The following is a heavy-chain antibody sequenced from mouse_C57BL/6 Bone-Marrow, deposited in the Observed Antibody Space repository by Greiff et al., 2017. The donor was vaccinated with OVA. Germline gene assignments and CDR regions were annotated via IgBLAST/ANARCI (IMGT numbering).Heavy chain of an antibody. CDR1: GYAFTNYL. CDR3: AKIYYGYERGGY. Sequence: QVQLQQSGAELVRPGTSVKVSCKASGYAFTNYLIEWVKQRPGQGLEWIGVINPGSGGTNYNEKFKGKATLTADKSSSTAYMQLSSLTSEDSAVYFCAKIYYGYERGGYWGQGTTLTVPS. J-gene: IGHJ2*01. V-gene: IGHV1-54*01. D-gene: IGHD2-2*01. CDR2: INPGSGGT.